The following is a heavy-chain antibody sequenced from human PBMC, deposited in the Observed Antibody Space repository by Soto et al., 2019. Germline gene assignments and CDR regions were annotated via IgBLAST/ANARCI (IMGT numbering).Heavy chain of an antibody. V-gene: IGHV4-31*03. CDR1: GGSISSGGYY. D-gene: IGHD3-10*01. CDR2: IYYSGST. CDR3: AREVRGVIWWFDP. J-gene: IGHJ5*02. Sequence: QVPLQESGPGLVKPSQTLSLTCTVSGGSISSGGYYWSWIRQHPGKGLEWIGYIYYSGSTYYNPSLTSRVTISVDTSKNQFSLKLSSVTAADTAVYYCAREVRGVIWWFDPWGQGTLVTVSS.